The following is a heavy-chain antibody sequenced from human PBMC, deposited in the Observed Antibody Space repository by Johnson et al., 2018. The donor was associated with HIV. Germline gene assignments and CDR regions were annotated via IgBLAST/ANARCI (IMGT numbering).Heavy chain of an antibody. CDR3: VKVAFRIAPTSHAFDI. D-gene: IGHD6-13*01. CDR2: ISYDGRDK. J-gene: IGHJ3*02. Sequence: VQLVESGGGVVQPGGSLRLSCTASGFTFSSYGMHWVRQAPGKGLEWVAVISYDGRDKYYANSVKGRFTISRDNSKNTLFLQMNSLRAEDTAVYYCVKVAFRIAPTSHAFDIWGQGTMVTVSS. V-gene: IGHV3-30*18. CDR1: GFTFSSYG.